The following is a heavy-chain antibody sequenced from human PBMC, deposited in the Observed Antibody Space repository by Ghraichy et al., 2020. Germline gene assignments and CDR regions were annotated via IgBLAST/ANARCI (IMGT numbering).Heavy chain of an antibody. V-gene: IGHV4-31*03. J-gene: IGHJ4*02. CDR2: ISYIGST. CDR1: GGSISSGAYY. CDR3: ARVQGAPFYYDSSGYYYFDY. Sequence: SQTLSLTCTVSGGSISSGAYYCTWIRQHPGKGLEWIGFISYIGSTYYNPSLKSRLTLSVDTSENQFSLKLPSVTAADTAVYYCARVQGAPFYYDSSGYYYFDYWGQGTLVSVSS. D-gene: IGHD3-22*01.